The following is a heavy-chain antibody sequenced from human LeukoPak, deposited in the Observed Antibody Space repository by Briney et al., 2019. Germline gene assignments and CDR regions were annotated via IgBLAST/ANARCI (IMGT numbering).Heavy chain of an antibody. D-gene: IGHD6-19*01. CDR3: ARAGIAVASYYYYMDV. J-gene: IGHJ6*03. CDR2: TYYRSKWYN. CDR1: GDSVSSNSAA. V-gene: IGHV6-1*01. Sequence: SQTLSLTCAISGDSVSSNSAAWNWIRQSPSRGFEWLGRTYYRSKWYNDYAVSVKSRITINPDTSKNQFSLQLNSVTPEDTAVYYCARAGIAVASYYYYMDVWGKGTTVTVSS.